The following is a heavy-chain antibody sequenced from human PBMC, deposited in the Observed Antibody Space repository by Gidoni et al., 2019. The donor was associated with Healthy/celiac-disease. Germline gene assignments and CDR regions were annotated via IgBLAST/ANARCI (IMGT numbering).Heavy chain of an antibody. CDR2: IYYSGST. CDR1: GVSISSGGYY. D-gene: IGHD5-12*01. Sequence: QLQLQESGPGLWQTSQTLSLTCTVSGVSISSGGYYWSWIRQHPGKGLEWIGYIYYSGSTYYNPSLKSRVTISVDTSKNQFSLKLSSVTAADTAVYYCARQERPGDGYNGPDYWGQGTLVTVSS. V-gene: IGHV4-31*03. CDR3: ARQERPGDGYNGPDY. J-gene: IGHJ4*02.